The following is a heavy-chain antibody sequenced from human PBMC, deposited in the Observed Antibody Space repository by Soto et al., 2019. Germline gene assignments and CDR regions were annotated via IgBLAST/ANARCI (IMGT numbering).Heavy chain of an antibody. V-gene: IGHV1-18*04. Sequence: QVQLVQSGAEVKKPGASVKVSCKASGYTVTTYGITWVRQAPGQGLEWMGWISAYSGNTNYAQKLQGRLTVTTDTSTNTAYTDLRSLRSDDTAVYYCARVVKAGDYGDYGRYYFDYWGHGTLVTVSS. CDR1: GYTVTTYG. CDR2: ISAYSGNT. D-gene: IGHD4-17*01. J-gene: IGHJ4*01. CDR3: ARVVKAGDYGDYGRYYFDY.